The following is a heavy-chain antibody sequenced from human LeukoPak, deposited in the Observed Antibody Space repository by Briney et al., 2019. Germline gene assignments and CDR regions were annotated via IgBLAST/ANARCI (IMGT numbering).Heavy chain of an antibody. CDR2: IYHSGST. Sequence: PSGTLSLTCDVSGGSISSNNWWSWVRQPPGKGLEWIGEIYHSGSTNYTPSLKSRVTISVDKSKNQFSLNLSSVTAADTAVYYCARNLAGAISWYFDLWGRGILVTVSS. D-gene: IGHD4/OR15-4a*01. J-gene: IGHJ2*01. V-gene: IGHV4-4*02. CDR1: GGSISSNNW. CDR3: ARNLAGAISWYFDL.